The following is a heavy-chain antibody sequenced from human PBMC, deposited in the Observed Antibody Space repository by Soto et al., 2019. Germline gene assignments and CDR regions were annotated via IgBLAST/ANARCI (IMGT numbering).Heavy chain of an antibody. V-gene: IGHV4-31*03. J-gene: IGHJ4*02. D-gene: IGHD6-19*01. CDR3: ARHESGNIGVYFDY. CDR2: IYYSGST. Sequence: PSETLSLTCTVSGGSISSGGYYWSWIRQHPGKGLEWIGYIYYSGSTYHNPSLKSRVTISVDTSKNQFSLKLSSVTAADTAVYYRARHESGNIGVYFDYWGQGTLVTVS. CDR1: GGSISSGGYY.